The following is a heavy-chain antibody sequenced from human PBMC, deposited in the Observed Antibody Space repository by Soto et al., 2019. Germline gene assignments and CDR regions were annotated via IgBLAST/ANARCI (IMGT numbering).Heavy chain of an antibody. Sequence: QVQLVESGGGVVQPGRSLRLSCAASGFTFSSYSMHWVRQAPGKGLEWMAVISYDGSDKYYADSVKGRFTISRDNSKNTLYLQMNSLRAEDTAVYYCAREAGVYGSGSYGMDVWGQGTTVTVSS. J-gene: IGHJ6*02. CDR1: GFTFSSYS. CDR3: AREAGVYGSGSYGMDV. CDR2: ISYDGSDK. V-gene: IGHV3-30-3*01. D-gene: IGHD3-10*01.